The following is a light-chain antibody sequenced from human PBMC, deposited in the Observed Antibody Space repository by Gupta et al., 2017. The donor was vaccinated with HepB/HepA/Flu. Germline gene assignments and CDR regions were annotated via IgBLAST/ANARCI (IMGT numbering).Light chain of an antibody. CDR2: KDS. CDR3: QSADSSVTYQE. J-gene: IGLJ2*01. V-gene: IGLV3-25*03. CDR1: ALPKQY. Sequence: SYELTQPPSVSVSPGQTARLTCSGDALPKQYAYWYQQKPGQAPVLVIYKDSERPSGIPERFSGSSSGTIVTLTISGVQAEDEADYYCQSADSSVTYQEFGGGTKLTVL.